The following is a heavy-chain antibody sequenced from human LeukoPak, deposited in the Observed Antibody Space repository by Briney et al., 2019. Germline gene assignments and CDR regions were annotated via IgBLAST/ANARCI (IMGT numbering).Heavy chain of an antibody. V-gene: IGHV3-74*01. CDR3: ARDLAKDDAFDI. Sequence: PGGSLTLSCAASGFTFSSYWMHWVRQAPGKGLVWVSRINGDGSSTSYADSGKGRFTISRDNAKNTLYLQMNSLRAEDTAVYYCARDLAKDDAFDIWGQGTMVTVSS. CDR1: GFTFSSYW. J-gene: IGHJ3*02. CDR2: INGDGSST.